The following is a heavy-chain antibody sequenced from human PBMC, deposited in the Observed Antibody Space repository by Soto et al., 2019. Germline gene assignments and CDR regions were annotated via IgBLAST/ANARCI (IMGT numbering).Heavy chain of an antibody. D-gene: IGHD3-22*01. CDR3: ASRRGYYYDSSGSLDAFDI. CDR2: IYPGDSDT. CDR1: GYSFTSYW. J-gene: IGHJ3*02. V-gene: IGHV5-51*01. Sequence: GESLKISCKGSGYSFTSYWIGWVRQMPGKGLEWMGIIYPGDSDTRYSPSFQGQVTISADKSISTAYLQWSSLKASDTAMYYCASRRGYYYDSSGSLDAFDIWGQGTVVTVS.